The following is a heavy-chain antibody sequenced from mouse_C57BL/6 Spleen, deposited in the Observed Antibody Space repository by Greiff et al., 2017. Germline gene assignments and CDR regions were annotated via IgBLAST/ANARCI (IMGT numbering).Heavy chain of an antibody. J-gene: IGHJ1*03. D-gene: IGHD3-1*01. CDR2: IYPGDGDT. CDR1: GYAFSSYW. V-gene: IGHV1-80*01. CDR3: ARSGPLGYFDV. Sequence: LQESGAELVKPGASVKISCKASGYAFSSYWMNWVKQRPGKGLEWIGQIYPGDGDTNYNGKFKGKATLTADKSSSTAYMQLSSLTSEDSAVYFCARSGPLGYFDVWGTGTTVTVSS.